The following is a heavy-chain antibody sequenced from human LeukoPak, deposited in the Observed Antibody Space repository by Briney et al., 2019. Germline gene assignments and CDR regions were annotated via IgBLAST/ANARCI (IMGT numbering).Heavy chain of an antibody. CDR1: GFIFNNYA. J-gene: IGHJ4*02. CDR3: AKDNRRHYTSGPNPDSLH. CDR2: ISWNSGSI. V-gene: IGHV3-9*01. D-gene: IGHD6-19*01. Sequence: GGSLRLSCAGSGFIFNNYAMHWVRQPAGKGLEWVSGISWNSGSIDYADSVKGRFTISRDNAKNSLYLQMNSLRVEDTAFYYCAKDNRRHYTSGPNPDSLHWGQGALVTVSS.